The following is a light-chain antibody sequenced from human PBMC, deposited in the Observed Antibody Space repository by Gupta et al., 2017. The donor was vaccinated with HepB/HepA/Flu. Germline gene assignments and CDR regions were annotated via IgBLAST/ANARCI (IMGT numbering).Light chain of an antibody. CDR2: NDS. Sequence: SVLAQPPSVSVAPGTTARLTCEGNNIGRISVHWYQQKPGQAPVLVVYNDSDRPSGIPERFSGSNSGNTATLTISRVEAGDEAEYYCQVWDSSGDRIFDGGTKLTVL. J-gene: IGLJ2*01. CDR1: NIGRIS. CDR3: QVWDSSGDRI. V-gene: IGLV3-21*03.